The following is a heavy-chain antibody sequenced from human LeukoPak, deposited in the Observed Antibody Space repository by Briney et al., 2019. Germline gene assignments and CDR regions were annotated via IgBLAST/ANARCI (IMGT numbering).Heavy chain of an antibody. Sequence: SETLSLTCTVSGGSISSSSYYWGWIRQPPGKGLEWIGSIYYSGSTYYNPSLKSRVTISVDTSKNQFSLKLSSVTAADTAVYYCASNDYVWGSRPNPAHPKYYFDYWGQGTLVTVSS. CDR2: IYYSGST. J-gene: IGHJ4*02. CDR3: ASNDYVWGSRPNPAHPKYYFDY. V-gene: IGHV4-39*01. D-gene: IGHD3-16*01. CDR1: GGSISSSSYY.